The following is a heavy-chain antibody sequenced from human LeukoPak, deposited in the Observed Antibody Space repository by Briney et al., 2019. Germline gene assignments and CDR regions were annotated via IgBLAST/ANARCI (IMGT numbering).Heavy chain of an antibody. V-gene: IGHV3-66*02. J-gene: IGHJ4*02. Sequence: GGSLRLSCAASGFTVSSHYMSWVRQAPGKGLEWVSVIYSGGSTYYADSVKGRFTVSRDNSKNTLYLQMNSLRAEDTAVYYCARALSLGHDYWGQGTLVTVSS. D-gene: IGHD2/OR15-2a*01. CDR1: GFTVSSHY. CDR2: IYSGGST. CDR3: ARALSLGHDY.